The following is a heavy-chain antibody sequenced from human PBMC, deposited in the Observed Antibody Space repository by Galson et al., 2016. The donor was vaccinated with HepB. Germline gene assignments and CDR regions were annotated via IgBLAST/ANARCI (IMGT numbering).Heavy chain of an antibody. J-gene: IGHJ1*01. D-gene: IGHD3-10*01. Sequence: SVKVSCKASGNTFTSSYMHWVRQAPGQGLEWMGIINPSGDNTNYAQKFQGRVTMTRDTSTSTVYMELSSLRSEDTAVYYCARDDSTLWFGELLAGLAHWGQGTLVTVSS. V-gene: IGHV1-46*01. CDR1: GNTFTSSY. CDR2: INPSGDNT. CDR3: ARDDSTLWFGELLAGLAH.